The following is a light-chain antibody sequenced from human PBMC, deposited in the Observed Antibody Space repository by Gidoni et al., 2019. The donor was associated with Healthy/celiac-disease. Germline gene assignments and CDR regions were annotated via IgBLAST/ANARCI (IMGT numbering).Light chain of an antibody. V-gene: IGKV4-1*01. CDR2: WAS. J-gene: IGKJ1*01. Sequence: RATINCKSSQSVLYSSNNKNYLAWYQQKPGQPPKLLIYWASTRESGVPDRFSGSGSGTDFTLTISSLQAEDVAVYYCQQYYSTPWTFGQGTKVEIK. CDR1: QSVLYSSNNKNY. CDR3: QQYYSTPWT.